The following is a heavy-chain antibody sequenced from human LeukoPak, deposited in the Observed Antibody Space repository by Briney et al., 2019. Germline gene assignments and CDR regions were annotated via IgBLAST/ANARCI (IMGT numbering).Heavy chain of an antibody. CDR1: GFTFSIHG. J-gene: IGHJ4*02. D-gene: IGHD6-19*01. V-gene: IGHV3-48*01. CDR3: ARNSGWLDY. CDR2: IINSGGTI. Sequence: GGSLRLSCAASGFTFSIHGMNWVRPTPGKGLEWVSYIINSGGTIYYADSVQGRFTISRDNAKNSLYLQMNSLRAEDTAVYYCARNSGWLDYWGQGTLVTVSS.